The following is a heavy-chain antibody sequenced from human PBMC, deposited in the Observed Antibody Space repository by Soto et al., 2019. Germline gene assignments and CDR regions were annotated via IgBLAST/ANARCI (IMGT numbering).Heavy chain of an antibody. CDR3: ARGGSGWPLDY. CDR1: GGTFSSYA. V-gene: IGHV1-3*01. J-gene: IGHJ4*01. Sequence: ASVKVSCKASGGTFSSYAMYWVRQAPGQSLEWMGWVNAGNGDTKYSQNFQGRVTITRDTSASIAYMELSSLTSEDTAVYYCARGGSGWPLDYWGQGTLVTVSS. D-gene: IGHD6-19*01. CDR2: VNAGNGDT.